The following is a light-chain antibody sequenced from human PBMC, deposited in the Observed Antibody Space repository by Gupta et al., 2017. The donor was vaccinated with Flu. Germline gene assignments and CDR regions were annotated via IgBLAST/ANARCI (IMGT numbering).Light chain of an antibody. V-gene: IGLV1-51*01. CDR1: NANIGRNA. J-gene: IGLJ6*01. CDR2: DNS. CDR3: GTWDNSLRSDV. Sequence: QSVLTQPPSVSAAAGQKVTISRSATNANIGRNAVAWYRHVPGTAPKVVISDNSRRPSGVPDRFSGSRSDTSATLEIARLQIEDEGDYYCGTWDNSLRSDVFGGGTKVTVL.